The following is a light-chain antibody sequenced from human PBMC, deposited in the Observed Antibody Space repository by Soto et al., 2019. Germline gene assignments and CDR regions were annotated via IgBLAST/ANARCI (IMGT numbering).Light chain of an antibody. CDR1: QSLVHSDGIAY. V-gene: IGKV2-30*02. CDR2: KVS. J-gene: IGKJ5*01. CDR3: MQGIHWPIT. Sequence: DVVMTQSPLSLPVTLGQPACISCRSKQSLVHSDGIAYFSWFQQRPGRSPRRLIYKVSNRDSGVPARFSGSGSGTDFALKISRVEAEDVGVYYCMQGIHWPITFGQGTRLEIK.